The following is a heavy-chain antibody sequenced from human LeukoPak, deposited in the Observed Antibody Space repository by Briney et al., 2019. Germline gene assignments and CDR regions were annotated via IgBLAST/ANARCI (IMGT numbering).Heavy chain of an antibody. D-gene: IGHD6-19*01. CDR2: IKQDGSEE. Sequence: PGGSLRVSCAASGFTFSSYWMSWVRQAPGKGLEWVANIKQDGSEEYYVDSVKGRFTISRDNAKNSLYLQMNSLRAEDTALYYCARDPRGISVGGAGFFDYWGQGALVTVSS. V-gene: IGHV3-7*01. CDR1: GFTFSSYW. CDR3: ARDPRGISVGGAGFFDY. J-gene: IGHJ4*02.